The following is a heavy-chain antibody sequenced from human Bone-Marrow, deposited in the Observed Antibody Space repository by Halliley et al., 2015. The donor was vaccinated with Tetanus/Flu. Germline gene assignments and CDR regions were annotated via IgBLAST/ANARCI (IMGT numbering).Heavy chain of an antibody. CDR2: TSYDGTNK. D-gene: IGHD1-26*01. CDR1: GFTFSNYG. CDR3: ARDSGDYYFDH. Sequence: SLRLSCTASGFTFSNYGMHWVRQAPGKGLEWVAVTSYDGTNKYYADSVKGRFTISRDNSESTLYLHMDPLRAEDTAVYYCARDSGDYYFDHWGQGTLVTVSS. V-gene: IGHV3-30*03. J-gene: IGHJ4*02.